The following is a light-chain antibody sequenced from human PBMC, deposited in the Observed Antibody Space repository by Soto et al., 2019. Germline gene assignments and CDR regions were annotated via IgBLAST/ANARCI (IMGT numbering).Light chain of an antibody. CDR2: EVT. Sequence: QSALTQPASVSGSPGQSITISCSGTSSDVGAYNFVSWYQVHPGRAPKLIIYEVTNRPSGVSNRFSGSKSGNTASPTISGLQAEDEADYYCSSYTTSSTRVFGTGTKLTVL. CDR1: SSDVGAYNF. CDR3: SSYTTSSTRV. V-gene: IGLV2-14*01. J-gene: IGLJ1*01.